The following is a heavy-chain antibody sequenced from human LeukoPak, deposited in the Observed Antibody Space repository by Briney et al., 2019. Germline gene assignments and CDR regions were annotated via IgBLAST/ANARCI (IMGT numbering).Heavy chain of an antibody. CDR2: ISYDGSNK. V-gene: IGHV3-30-3*01. D-gene: IGHD5-18*01. CDR3: ARVHYNTAMVDIDY. J-gene: IGHJ4*02. Sequence: GGSLRLSCAASGFTFSSYTMHWVRQAPGKGLEWVAVISYDGSNKYYADSVKGRFTISRDNGKNSLYLQMNSLRAEDTAVYYCARVHYNTAMVDIDYWGQGTLVTVSS. CDR1: GFTFSSYT.